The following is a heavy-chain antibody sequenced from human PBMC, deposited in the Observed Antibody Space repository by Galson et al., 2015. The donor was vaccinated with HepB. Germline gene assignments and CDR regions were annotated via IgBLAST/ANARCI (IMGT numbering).Heavy chain of an antibody. V-gene: IGHV3-21*01. D-gene: IGHD3-10*01. CDR1: GFTFSKYA. J-gene: IGHJ4*02. Sequence: LRLSCAASGFTFSKYAMSWVRQAPGKGLEWVSSISRSIRDVYYAESVKGRFTVSRDNAKNSLYLQMNSLRAEGTAVYSCVRGGGDVPFDYWGQGTLVAVSS. CDR2: ISRSIRDV. CDR3: VRGGGDVPFDY.